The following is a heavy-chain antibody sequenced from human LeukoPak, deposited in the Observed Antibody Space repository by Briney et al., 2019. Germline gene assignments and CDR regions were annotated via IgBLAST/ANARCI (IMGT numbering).Heavy chain of an antibody. CDR3: ARVDGSYRGFDY. CDR1: GGSISSGGYY. J-gene: IGHJ4*02. D-gene: IGHD1-26*01. Sequence: SSQTLSLTCTVSGGSISSGGYYWSWIRQPPGKGLEWIGYIYHSGSTYYNPSLKSRVTISVDRSKNQFSLKLSSVTAADTAVYYCARVDGSYRGFDYWGQGTLVTVSS. V-gene: IGHV4-30-2*01. CDR2: IYHSGST.